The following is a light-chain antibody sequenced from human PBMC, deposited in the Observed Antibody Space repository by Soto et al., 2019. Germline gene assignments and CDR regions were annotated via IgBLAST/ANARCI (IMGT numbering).Light chain of an antibody. CDR3: QTWGTGFLV. J-gene: IGLJ3*02. CDR2: LNNDGSH. Sequence: LVLTQSPSASASLGASVKLTCTLSSGHSSYAIAWHQQQPEKGPRYLMKLNNDGSHNKGDGIPDRFSGSSSGAERYLTISSLQSEDEADYYCQTWGTGFLVFGGGTKVTVL. V-gene: IGLV4-69*01. CDR1: SGHSSYA.